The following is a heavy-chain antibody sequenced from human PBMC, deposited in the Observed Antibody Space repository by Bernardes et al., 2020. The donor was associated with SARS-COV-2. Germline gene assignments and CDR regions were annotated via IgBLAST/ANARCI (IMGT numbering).Heavy chain of an antibody. CDR3: ARRSGFLDYLLYFDY. D-gene: IGHD3-3*01. V-gene: IGHV4-39*01. CDR1: GGSITSTSYY. CDR2: IHYSGIT. Sequence: SESLSLTCTVSGGSITSTSYYWGWLLQPPGKGLEWIGSIHYSGITYYNPSPKSRVTISLDTSKNQFSLKLTSVTAADTAVYFCARRSGFLDYLLYFDYWGQGTLVTVSS. J-gene: IGHJ4*02.